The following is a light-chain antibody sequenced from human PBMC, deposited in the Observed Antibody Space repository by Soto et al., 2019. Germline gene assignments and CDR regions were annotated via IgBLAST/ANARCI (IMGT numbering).Light chain of an antibody. V-gene: IGLV2-14*01. CDR1: SSDVGGYNY. CDR2: DVS. CDR3: SSYTSSSTPYV. Sequence: QCVRTQPASVTGSPGQAVTISCTGTSSDVGGYNYVSWYQQHPGKAPKLMIYDVSNRPSGVSNRFSGSKSGNTASLTISGLQAEDEADYYCSSYTSSSTPYVFGTGTKVTVL. J-gene: IGLJ1*01.